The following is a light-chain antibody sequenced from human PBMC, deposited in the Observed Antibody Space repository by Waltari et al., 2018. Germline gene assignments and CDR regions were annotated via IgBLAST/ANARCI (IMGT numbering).Light chain of an antibody. Sequence: QSLVHGEGNPYLNLFQQRAVQAPRRIIYNSSNRESGVPDRFSGIGSATDVTLRITRVEAEDVGFYYCIQGTHRPRTFGHGTKVEV. J-gene: IGKJ1*01. CDR1: QSLVHGEGNPY. V-gene: IGKV2-30*02. CDR2: NSS. CDR3: IQGTHRPRT.